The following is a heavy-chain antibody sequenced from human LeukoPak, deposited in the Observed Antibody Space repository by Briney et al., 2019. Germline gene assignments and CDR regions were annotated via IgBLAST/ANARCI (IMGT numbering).Heavy chain of an antibody. Sequence: GASVKVSCKASGYTFTGYYMHWVRQAPGQGLEWMGWINPNSGGTNYAQKFQGRVAMTRDTSISTAYMELSRLRSDDTAVYYCARDQRLLYRWFDPWGQGTLVTVSS. J-gene: IGHJ5*02. CDR1: GYTFTGYY. D-gene: IGHD2-15*01. CDR3: ARDQRLLYRWFDP. CDR2: INPNSGGT. V-gene: IGHV1-2*02.